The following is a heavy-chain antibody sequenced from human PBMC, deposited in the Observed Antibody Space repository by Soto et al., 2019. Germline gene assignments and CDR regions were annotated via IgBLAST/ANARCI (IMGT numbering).Heavy chain of an antibody. CDR3: ARGSISFDDYGDLNYYYYMDV. V-gene: IGHV1-8*01. CDR1: GYTFTSYD. Sequence: ASVKVSCKASGYTFTSYDINWVRQATGQGLEWMGWMNPNSGNTGYAQKFQGRVTMTRNTSISTAYMELSSLRSEDTAVYYCARGSISFDDYGDLNYYYYMDVWGKGTTVTVSS. J-gene: IGHJ6*03. D-gene: IGHD4-17*01. CDR2: MNPNSGNT.